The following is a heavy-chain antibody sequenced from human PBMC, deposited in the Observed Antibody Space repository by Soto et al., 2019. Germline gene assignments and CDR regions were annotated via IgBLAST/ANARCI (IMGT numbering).Heavy chain of an antibody. CDR2: INPSGGST. CDR3: ARAPYYYDSSGYDHWFDT. J-gene: IGHJ5*02. D-gene: IGHD3-22*01. V-gene: IGHV1-46*01. Sequence: ASVKVSCKASGYTFTSYYMHWVRQAPGQGLEWMGIINPSGGSTSYAQKFQGRVTMTRDTSTSTVYMELSSLRSEDTTVYYCARAPYYYDSSGYDHWFDTWGQGTLVTVSA. CDR1: GYTFTSYY.